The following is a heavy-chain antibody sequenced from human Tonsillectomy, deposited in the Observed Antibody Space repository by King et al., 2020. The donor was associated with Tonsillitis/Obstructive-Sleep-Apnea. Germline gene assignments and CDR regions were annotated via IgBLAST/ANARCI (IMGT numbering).Heavy chain of an antibody. CDR2: IYWDDDK. J-gene: IGHJ5*02. Sequence: TLKESGPTLVKPTQTLTLTCTFSGFSLSTSGVGVGWIRQPPGKALEWLALIYWDDDKHYSPSLKSRLTITKDTSKNQVVLTMTNMDPVDTATYYCSHSPCEPVDGSFDWFTWFDPWRQGTLVTVSS. D-gene: IGHD3-9*01. CDR3: SHSPCEPVDGSFDWFTWFDP. V-gene: IGHV2-5*02. CDR1: GFSLSTSGVG.